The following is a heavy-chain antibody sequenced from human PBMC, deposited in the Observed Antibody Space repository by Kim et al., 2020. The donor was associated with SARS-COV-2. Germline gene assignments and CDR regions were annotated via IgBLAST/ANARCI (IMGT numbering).Heavy chain of an antibody. D-gene: IGHD4-17*01. CDR2: T. J-gene: IGHJ5*02. V-gene: IGHV4-30-2*05. Sequence: TYYNPSLKSRVTISVDTSKNQFSLKLSSVTAADTAVYYCARDSTANWFDPWGQGTLVTVSS. CDR3: ARDSTANWFDP.